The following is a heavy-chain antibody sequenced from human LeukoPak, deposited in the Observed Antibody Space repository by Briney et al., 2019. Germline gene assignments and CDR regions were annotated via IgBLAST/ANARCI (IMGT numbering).Heavy chain of an antibody. J-gene: IGHJ4*02. V-gene: IGHV3-15*01. CDR2: VKSNSDGGQT. Sequence: GGSRRLSGEAPELIFGFPGWGGSGKVPGKGWRGVGYVKSNSDGGQTDYAATVKGRITISRDDSRNMMYLQMNSLKTEDTAVYYCAAKPVGYGGYGRPWGQGTLVTVSS. CDR3: AAKPVGYGGYGRP. D-gene: IGHD5-12*01. CDR1: ELIFGFPG.